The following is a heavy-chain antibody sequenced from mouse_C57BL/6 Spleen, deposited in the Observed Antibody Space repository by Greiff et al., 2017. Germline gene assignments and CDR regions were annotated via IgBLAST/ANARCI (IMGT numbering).Heavy chain of an antibody. D-gene: IGHD3-2*02. V-gene: IGHV3-6*01. Sequence: DVKLQESGPGLVKPSQSLSLTCSVTGYSITSGYYWNWIRQFPGNKLEWMGYISYDGSDNYNPSLKNRISITRDTSKNQFFLKLNSVTTEDTATYYCAREGSSGPFDYWGQGTTLTVSS. CDR2: ISYDGSD. CDR1: GYSITSGYY. J-gene: IGHJ2*01. CDR3: AREGSSGPFDY.